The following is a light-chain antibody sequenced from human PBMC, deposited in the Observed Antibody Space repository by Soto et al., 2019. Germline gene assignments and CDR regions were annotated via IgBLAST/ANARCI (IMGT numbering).Light chain of an antibody. Sequence: AIRMTQSPSSLSASTGDRVTITCRASQGISSYLAWYQQKPGKAPKLLIYAASTLQSGVPSRFSGSGSGTDFTLTISCLQSEDFATYYCQQYYSYPPTFGQGT. J-gene: IGKJ1*01. CDR2: AAS. V-gene: IGKV1-8*01. CDR3: QQYYSYPPT. CDR1: QGISSY.